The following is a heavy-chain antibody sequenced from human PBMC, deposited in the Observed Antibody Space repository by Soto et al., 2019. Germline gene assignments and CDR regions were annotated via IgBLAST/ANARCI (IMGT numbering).Heavy chain of an antibody. CDR2: MSHSGGT. D-gene: IGHD2-21*02. CDR1: GGFVTSGSYY. J-gene: IGHJ3*02. V-gene: IGHV4-34*01. Sequence: QVQLQQWGAGLLKTSENLSLTCAVYGGFVTSGSYYWSWIRQPPGKGLEWIGEMSHSGGTHFNPSLKSRVTISVDTSKNQFSLKMSSVTAADPALYYCARVERGTATAVVDAFDIWGPGTMVTGSS. CDR3: ARVERGTATAVVDAFDI.